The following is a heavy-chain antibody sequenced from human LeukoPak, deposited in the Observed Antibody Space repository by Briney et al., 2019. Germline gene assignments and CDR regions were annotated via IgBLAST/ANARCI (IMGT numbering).Heavy chain of an antibody. D-gene: IGHD1-26*01. CDR3: VRDFGGKDDF. J-gene: IGHJ4*02. CDR1: GFTLSSSW. Sequence: GGSRRLSCAASGFTLSSSWMHWVRQVPGEGLVWVARMNEDGRRTDVAGSVRGRFTISRDIAKNTLFLQMNSLRVEDTAVYHCVRDFGGKDDFWGQGTLVAVSS. V-gene: IGHV3-74*01. CDR2: MNEDGRRT.